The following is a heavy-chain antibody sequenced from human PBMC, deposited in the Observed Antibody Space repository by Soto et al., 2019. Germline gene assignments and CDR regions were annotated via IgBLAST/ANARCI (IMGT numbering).Heavy chain of an antibody. Sequence: SETLSLTCTVSGGSMNNYYWSWIRQPPGKGLEWIGYIHYSGSPYSRPSLKSRLAMSVDTSKNQFSLRLSSVTAADTAIYFCARVNSYTSDYWGQGALVTVSS. CDR1: GGSMNNYY. CDR3: ARVNSYTSDY. D-gene: IGHD1-1*01. V-gene: IGHV4-59*01. CDR2: IHYSGSP. J-gene: IGHJ4*02.